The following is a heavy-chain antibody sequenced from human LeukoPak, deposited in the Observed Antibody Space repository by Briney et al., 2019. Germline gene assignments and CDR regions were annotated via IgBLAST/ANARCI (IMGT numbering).Heavy chain of an antibody. V-gene: IGHV4-39*02. CDR3: ARDSSSLGAGAFDI. CDR2: VYYSGST. CDR1: GGSISSNSLY. D-gene: IGHD2-2*01. Sequence: PSETLSLTCTVSGGSISSNSLYWDWIRQPPGKGLEWIGTVYYSGSTYYNPSLKSRVTISVDTSKNQFSLRRSSVTASDTALYYRARDSSSLGAGAFDIWGQGTMVTVSS. J-gene: IGHJ3*02.